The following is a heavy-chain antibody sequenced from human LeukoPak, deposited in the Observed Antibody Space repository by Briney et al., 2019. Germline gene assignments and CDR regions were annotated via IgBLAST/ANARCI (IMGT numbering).Heavy chain of an antibody. V-gene: IGHV1-18*01. Sequence: ASVKVSCKASGYTFISYGLSWVRQAPGHGVERMGWISAYNGNTNYAQKLQGRVTMTTDTSTSTAYMELRSLRSDDTAVYYCARSLSDYSRFDYWGQGTLVTVSS. D-gene: IGHD4-11*01. CDR3: ARSLSDYSRFDY. CDR2: ISAYNGNT. CDR1: GYTFISYG. J-gene: IGHJ4*02.